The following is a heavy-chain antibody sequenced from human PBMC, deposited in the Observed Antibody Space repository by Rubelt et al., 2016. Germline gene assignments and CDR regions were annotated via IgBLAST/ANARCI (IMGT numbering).Heavy chain of an antibody. CDR2: IDPSDSYT. Sequence: EGTGRIDPSDSYTNYSPSFQGHVTISADKSISTAYLQWSSLKASDTAMYYCARPTLEGGYDEKALGYWGQGTLVTVSS. D-gene: IGHD5-12*01. CDR3: ARPTLEGGYDEKALGY. V-gene: IGHV5-10-1*01. J-gene: IGHJ4*02.